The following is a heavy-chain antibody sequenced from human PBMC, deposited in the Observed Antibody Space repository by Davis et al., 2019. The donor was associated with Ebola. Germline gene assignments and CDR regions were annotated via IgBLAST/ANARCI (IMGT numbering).Heavy chain of an antibody. CDR1: GFSFSSYT. J-gene: IGHJ4*02. CDR2: ISSSGNCI. D-gene: IGHD1-14*01. CDR3: ARSEPPDY. V-gene: IGHV3-21*01. Sequence: GESLKISCAASGFSFSSYTMNWVRQAPGKGLEWVSSISSSGNCIYQTDSLKGRFIISRDNAKNSLYLQMNGLRAEDTAVYYCARSEPPDYWGQGTLVTVSS.